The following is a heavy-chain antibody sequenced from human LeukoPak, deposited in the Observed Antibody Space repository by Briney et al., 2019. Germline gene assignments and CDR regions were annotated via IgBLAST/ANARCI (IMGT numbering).Heavy chain of an antibody. CDR2: ISSSSSYT. J-gene: IGHJ4*02. CDR1: GFTFSDYY. CDR3: ARVGSGWFFDY. D-gene: IGHD6-19*01. Sequence: GRSLRLSCAASGFTFSDYYMSWIRQAPGRGLEWVSYISSSSSYTNYADSVKGRFTISRDNTKNSLFLQMNSLRVEDTGVYYCARVGSGWFFDYWGQGALVTVSS. V-gene: IGHV3-11*05.